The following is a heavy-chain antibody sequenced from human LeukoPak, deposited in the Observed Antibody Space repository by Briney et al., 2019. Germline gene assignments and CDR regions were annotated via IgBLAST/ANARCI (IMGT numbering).Heavy chain of an antibody. V-gene: IGHV3-74*01. CDR1: GFSFSGHW. CDR2: ISPTGSTT. CDR3: ARGPNSNWSGLDF. D-gene: IGHD6-6*01. J-gene: IGHJ4*02. Sequence: GGSLRLSCTASGFSFSGHWMHWARQLPGKGLVWASRISPTGSTTSYADSVKGRFTVSRDNAKNTLYLQVNNLRAEDTAVYYCARGPNSNWSGLDFWGQGTLLTVSS.